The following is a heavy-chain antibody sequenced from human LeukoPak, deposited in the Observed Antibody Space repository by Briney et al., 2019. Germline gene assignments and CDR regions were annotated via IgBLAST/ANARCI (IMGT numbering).Heavy chain of an antibody. Sequence: KPSETLSLTCGVSGGSFGGYYWSWIRQSPGKGLEWIGEINHSGSTNYNPSLKSRVTISVDTSKNQFSLKLSSVTAADTAVYYCACRRTFDIWGQGTMVTVSS. J-gene: IGHJ3*02. CDR2: INHSGST. V-gene: IGHV4-34*01. CDR3: ACRRTFDI. CDR1: GGSFGGYY.